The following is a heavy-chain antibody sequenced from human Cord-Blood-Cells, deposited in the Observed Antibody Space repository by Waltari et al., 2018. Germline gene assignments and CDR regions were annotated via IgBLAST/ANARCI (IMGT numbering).Heavy chain of an antibody. V-gene: IGHV4-39*01. J-gene: IGHJ6*03. CDR1: GGSISSSSYN. D-gene: IGHD1-20*01. CDR2: IYYSGST. Sequence: QLQLQESGPGLVKPSETLSLTCTVFGGSISSSSYNWGWLRQPPGKGLEWIGRIYYSGSTYYHPSLKSRVTISVDTSKNQFSLKLSSVTAADTAVYYCARYNWDYYYYYMDVWGKGTTVTVSS. CDR3: ARYNWDYYYYYMDV.